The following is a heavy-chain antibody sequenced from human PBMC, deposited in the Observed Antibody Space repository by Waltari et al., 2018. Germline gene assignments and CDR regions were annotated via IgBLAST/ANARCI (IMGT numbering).Heavy chain of an antibody. V-gene: IGHV3-9*01. CDR3: AKRGVTSDFDY. J-gene: IGHJ4*02. D-gene: IGHD3-10*01. Sequence: VQLVESGGGLVPPGRSLRLSCAASGFTFVHYAMHWVRQSPGKGLEWVSGISWNSVTIGYADSVKGRFSISRDNAKNSLYLQMNSLRAEDTAFYYCAKRGVTSDFDYWGQGTMVTVSS. CDR2: ISWNSVTI. CDR1: GFTFVHYA.